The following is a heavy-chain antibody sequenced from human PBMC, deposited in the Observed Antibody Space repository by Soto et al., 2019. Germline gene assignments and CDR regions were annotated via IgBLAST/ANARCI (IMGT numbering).Heavy chain of an antibody. CDR3: AKNMGDIVVVVVATPYYYYGMDV. CDR2: ISGSGVTT. V-gene: IGHV3-23*01. CDR1: GFTVGNHA. D-gene: IGHD2-15*01. Sequence: AGGPNILSKGASGFTVGNHAVRLVGKDHREGVWWGSTISGSGVTTYYADSVKGRFAISRDNSKNTLFLQMNSLRAEDTAVYYCAKNMGDIVVVVVATPYYYYGMDVWGQGTSVSVSS. J-gene: IGHJ6*02.